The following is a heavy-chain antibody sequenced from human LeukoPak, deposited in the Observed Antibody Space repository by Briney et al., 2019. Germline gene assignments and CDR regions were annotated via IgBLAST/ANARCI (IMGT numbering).Heavy chain of an antibody. Sequence: GGFMRLSCAAAGFSFSNFAMTWVRQAPGKGLEWVSAISGSGVTTYYADSVKGWFTIFRVNSKISLYLHMSSLRAEDTALYYCAKDQSGYYDSVIDIDSWGQGTLVTVSS. V-gene: IGHV3-23*01. CDR2: ISGSGVTT. J-gene: IGHJ4*02. CDR3: AKDQSGYYDSVIDIDS. D-gene: IGHD3-22*01. CDR1: GFSFSNFA.